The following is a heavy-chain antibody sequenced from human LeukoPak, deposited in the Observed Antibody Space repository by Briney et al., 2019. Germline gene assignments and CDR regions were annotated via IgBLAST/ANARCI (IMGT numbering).Heavy chain of an antibody. D-gene: IGHD3-22*01. V-gene: IGHV3-11*06. CDR1: GFTFSDYY. CDR2: ISSSSSYT. Sequence: GGSLRLSCAASGFTFSDYYMSWIRQAPGKGLEWVSYISSSSSYTNYADSVKGRFTISRDNAKNSLYLQMNSLRAEDTAVYYCATQDGYDNSGHYGYWGQGTLVTVSS. CDR3: ATQDGYDNSGHYGY. J-gene: IGHJ4*02.